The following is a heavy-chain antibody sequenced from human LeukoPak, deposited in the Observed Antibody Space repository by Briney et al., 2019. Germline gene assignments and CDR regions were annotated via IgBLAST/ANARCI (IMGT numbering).Heavy chain of an antibody. CDR1: GFTFSRNW. J-gene: IGHJ6*04. V-gene: IGHV3-48*03. CDR3: AELGITMIGGV. D-gene: IGHD3-10*02. Sequence: PGGSLRLSCAASGFTFSRNWMSWVRQAPGKGLEWVSYISSSGSTIYYADSVKGRFTISRDNAKNSLYLQMNSLRAEDTAVYYCAELGITMIGGVWGKGTTVTISS. CDR2: ISSSGSTI.